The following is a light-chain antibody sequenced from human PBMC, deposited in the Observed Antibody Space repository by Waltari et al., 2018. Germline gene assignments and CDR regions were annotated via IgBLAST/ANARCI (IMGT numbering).Light chain of an antibody. CDR1: QSISEY. CDR3: QQSYT. J-gene: IGKJ4*01. CDR2: GAS. V-gene: IGKV1-39*01. Sequence: DIQMTQSPPSLSAPVGEKVTITCRASQSISEYLNWYQQKPGQAPKLLIDGASSLQSGVPSRFSGSGSGTDFTLSITSLQPEDSATYYCQQSYTFGGGTKVEIK.